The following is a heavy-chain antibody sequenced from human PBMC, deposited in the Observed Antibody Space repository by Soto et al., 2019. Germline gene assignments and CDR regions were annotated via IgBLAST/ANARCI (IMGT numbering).Heavy chain of an antibody. J-gene: IGHJ6*02. CDR1: GGSISSYY. D-gene: IGHD3-16*01. V-gene: IGHV4-59*08. CDR2: IYYNGTT. CDR3: ARHNGPLYVGYYYDMDV. Sequence: SETLSLTCTVSGGSISSYYWNWIRQPPGRGLEWIGYIYYNGTTDYNPSLKSRVTISVDTSKNQFSLKLSSVTAADTAVYYCARHNGPLYVGYYYDMDVWGQGTTVTVSS.